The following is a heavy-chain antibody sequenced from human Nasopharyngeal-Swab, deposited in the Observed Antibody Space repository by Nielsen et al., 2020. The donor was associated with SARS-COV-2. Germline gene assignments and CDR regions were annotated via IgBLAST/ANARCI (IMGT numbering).Heavy chain of an antibody. Sequence: SVKVSCKASGGTFSSYAISWVRQAPGQVLEWMGGIIPILGIANYAQKFQGRVTITADKSTSTAYMELSSLRSEDTAVYYCASSDYVWGSYRYTGAYFDYWGQGTLVTVSS. J-gene: IGHJ4*02. CDR1: GGTFSSYA. D-gene: IGHD3-16*02. CDR2: IIPILGIA. V-gene: IGHV1-69*10. CDR3: ASSDYVWGSYRYTGAYFDY.